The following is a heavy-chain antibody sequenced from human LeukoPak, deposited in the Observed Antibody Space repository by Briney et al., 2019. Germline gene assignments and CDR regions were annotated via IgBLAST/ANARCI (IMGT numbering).Heavy chain of an antibody. J-gene: IGHJ4*02. D-gene: IGHD6-13*01. Sequence: KTSETLSLTCDVSGGSINDRDWWTWVRQPPGKGLEWIGYIYYSGSTSYNPSLKSRVTISVDTSKNQFSLKLSSLTAADTAVYYCARAPVPAAGSFDYWGQGTLVTVSS. CDR2: IYYSGST. CDR1: GGSINDRDW. V-gene: IGHV4-4*02. CDR3: ARAPVPAAGSFDY.